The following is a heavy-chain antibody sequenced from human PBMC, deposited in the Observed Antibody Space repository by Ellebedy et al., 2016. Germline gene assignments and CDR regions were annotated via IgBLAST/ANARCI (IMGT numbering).Heavy chain of an antibody. J-gene: IGHJ5*02. CDR2: IRHSGTT. Sequence: SETLSLTCAVYGGSFSAYYWTWIRQPPGKGLEWIGEIRHSGTTNYNPSLKSRVTMSVDTSKSQFSLEVTSVTAADTAVYYCARRLSGNYFRSWFDPWGQGTLVTVSS. D-gene: IGHD5-12*01. V-gene: IGHV4-34*01. CDR3: ARRLSGNYFRSWFDP. CDR1: GGSFSAYY.